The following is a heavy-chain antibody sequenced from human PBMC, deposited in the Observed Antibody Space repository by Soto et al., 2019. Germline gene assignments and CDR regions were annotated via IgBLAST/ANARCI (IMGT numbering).Heavy chain of an antibody. Sequence: QVQLVQSGAEVKKPGASVKVSCKASGYTFTSYDINWVRQATGQGLEWMGWMNPNSGNTAYAQKFQGRVTMTRNTCKSTAYKERSRLRFEDTDVDDCAREVRGGTSEYWGQGNLVTVSS. CDR3: AREVRGGTSEY. J-gene: IGHJ4*02. CDR1: GYTFTSYD. CDR2: MNPNSGNT. V-gene: IGHV1-8*01. D-gene: IGHD1-1*01.